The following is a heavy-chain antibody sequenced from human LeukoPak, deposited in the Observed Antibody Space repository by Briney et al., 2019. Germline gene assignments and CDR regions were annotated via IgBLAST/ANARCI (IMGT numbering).Heavy chain of an antibody. D-gene: IGHD1-26*01. CDR1: GGTFSSYA. Sequence: ASVKVSCKASGGTFSSYAISWVRQAPGQGLEWMGGIIPIFGTANYAQKLQGRVTMTTDTSTSTAYMELRSLRSDDTAVYYCAITWELHFLGAFDIWGQGTMVTVSS. CDR3: AITWELHFLGAFDI. V-gene: IGHV1-69*05. J-gene: IGHJ3*02. CDR2: IIPIFGTA.